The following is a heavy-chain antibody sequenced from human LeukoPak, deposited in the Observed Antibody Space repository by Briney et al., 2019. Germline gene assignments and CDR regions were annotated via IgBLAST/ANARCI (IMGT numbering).Heavy chain of an antibody. D-gene: IGHD6-19*01. CDR2: IHTSGST. Sequence: PSETLSLTCIVSSGSIRNYYWNWIRQPAGKGLEWIGRIHTSGSTNYSPSLKSRLTISVDMSKNQFSLKLNSVTAADTAVYYCARDQGSGWYDYWGQGTLVTVSS. CDR3: ARDQGSGWYDY. CDR1: SGSIRNYY. J-gene: IGHJ4*02. V-gene: IGHV4-4*07.